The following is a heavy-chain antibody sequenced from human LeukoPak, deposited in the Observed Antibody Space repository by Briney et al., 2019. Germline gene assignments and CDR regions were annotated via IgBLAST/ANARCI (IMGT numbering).Heavy chain of an antibody. CDR2: INQEGSEE. D-gene: IGHD1-26*01. J-gene: IGHJ4*02. Sequence: GGSLRLSCVGSGFTFSTYWMNWARQAPGKGLEWVANINQEGSEEYYLDSVKGRFTVSRDNANNSLFLNMNSLRGEDTAIYFCARDPTSGSHPHFDAWGQGIQVSVSS. CDR1: GFTFSTYW. V-gene: IGHV3-7*01. CDR3: ARDPTSGSHPHFDA.